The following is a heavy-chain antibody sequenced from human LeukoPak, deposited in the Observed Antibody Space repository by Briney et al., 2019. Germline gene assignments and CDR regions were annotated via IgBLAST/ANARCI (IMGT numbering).Heavy chain of an antibody. CDR3: AKDMQDILTGTLCMDV. CDR2: ISWNSGSI. J-gene: IGHJ6*02. V-gene: IGHV3-9*01. Sequence: GGSLRLSCAASGFTFDDYAMHWVRQAPGKGLEWVSGISWNSGSIGYADSVKGRFTISRDNAKNSLYLQMNSLRAEDTALYYCAKDMQDILTGTLCMDVWGQGTTVTVSS. CDR1: GFTFDDYA. D-gene: IGHD3-9*01.